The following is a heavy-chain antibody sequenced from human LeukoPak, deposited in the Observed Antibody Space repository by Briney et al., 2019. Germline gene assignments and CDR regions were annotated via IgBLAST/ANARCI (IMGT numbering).Heavy chain of an antibody. CDR1: GASISGYY. J-gene: IGHJ4*02. D-gene: IGHD6-13*01. Sequence: SETLSLTCTVSGASISGYYWSWIRQPPGKGLEWIGYMHSTGSTNQNPSLKSRVTMSVDASKNQFSLKLSPVTAADTAVYYRASSVSGAAAPGHFGFWGQGTLVTVSS. V-gene: IGHV4-59*01. CDR2: MHSTGST. CDR3: ASSVSGAAAPGHFGF.